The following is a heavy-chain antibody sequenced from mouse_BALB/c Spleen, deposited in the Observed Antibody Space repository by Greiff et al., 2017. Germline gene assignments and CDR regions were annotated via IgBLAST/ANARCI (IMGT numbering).Heavy chain of an antibody. J-gene: IGHJ1*01. CDR2: ISDGGSYT. CDR3: AREGIRYYGSSYWYFDV. CDR1: GFTFSDYY. V-gene: IGHV5-4*02. Sequence: EVHLVESGGGLVKPGGSLKLSCAASGFTFSDYYMYWVRQTPEKRLEWVATISDGGSYTYYPDSVKGRFTISRDNAKNNLYLQMSSLKSEDTAMYYCAREGIRYYGSSYWYFDVWGAGTTVTVSS. D-gene: IGHD1-1*01.